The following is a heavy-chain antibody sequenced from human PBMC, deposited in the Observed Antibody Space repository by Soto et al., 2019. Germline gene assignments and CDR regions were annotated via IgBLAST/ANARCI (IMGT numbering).Heavy chain of an antibody. J-gene: IGHJ4*02. D-gene: IGHD6-25*01. V-gene: IGHV1-18*01. CDR2: ISAYNGNT. Sequence: QVQLVQSGAEVKKPGASVKVSCKTSGYTFTNFGLSWVRQAPGQGLEWMGWISAYNGNTNYAQNCQGRVTMTTDTSTSTAHMELRTLSSDDTAVYYGARGAAPIDYWGQGTLVTVSS. CDR3: ARGAAPIDY. CDR1: GYTFTNFG.